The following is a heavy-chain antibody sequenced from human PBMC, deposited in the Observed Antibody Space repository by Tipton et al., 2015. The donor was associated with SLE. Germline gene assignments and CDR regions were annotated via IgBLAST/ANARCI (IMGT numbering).Heavy chain of an antibody. CDR3: AKGFSYGYSSGTDTIDY. J-gene: IGHJ4*02. D-gene: IGHD5-18*01. CDR1: GFTFSDYY. Sequence: SLRLSCSTSGFTFSDYYMAWIRQAPGKGLEWVAVIRYDGNKKDYIDSVKGRFSISRDNSKDTVYLQMNSLRPEDTAVYYCAKGFSYGYSSGTDTIDYWGQGTLVTVSS. V-gene: IGHV3-30*02. CDR2: IRYDGNKK.